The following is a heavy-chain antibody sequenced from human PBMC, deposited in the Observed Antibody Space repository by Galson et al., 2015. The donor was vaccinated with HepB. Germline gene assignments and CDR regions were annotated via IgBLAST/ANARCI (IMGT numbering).Heavy chain of an antibody. Sequence: SVKVSCKASGYTFTSYAMHWVRQAPGQRLEWMGWINAGNGNTKYSQKFQGRVTITRDTSASTAYVELRSLRSDDTAVYYCAKGAKQQLVGYYYYMDVWGKGTTVTVSS. CDR1: GYTFTSYA. V-gene: IGHV1-3*01. CDR2: INAGNGNT. J-gene: IGHJ6*03. D-gene: IGHD6-13*01. CDR3: AKGAKQQLVGYYYYMDV.